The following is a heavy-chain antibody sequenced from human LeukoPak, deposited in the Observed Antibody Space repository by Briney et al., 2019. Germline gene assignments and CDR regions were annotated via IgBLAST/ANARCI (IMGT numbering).Heavy chain of an antibody. J-gene: IGHJ3*02. Sequence: GGSLRLSCAASGFTFSSYWMHWVRQAPGKGLEWVSSISSSSSYIYYADSVKGRFTISRDNAKNSLYLQMNSLRAEDTAVYYCARGLGDYNDAFDIWGQGTMVTVSS. V-gene: IGHV3-21*01. CDR3: ARGLGDYNDAFDI. CDR2: ISSSSSYI. D-gene: IGHD4-17*01. CDR1: GFTFSSYW.